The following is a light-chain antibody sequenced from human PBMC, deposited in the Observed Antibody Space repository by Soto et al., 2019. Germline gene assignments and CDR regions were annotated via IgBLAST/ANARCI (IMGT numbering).Light chain of an antibody. CDR1: SSDVGSYNL. V-gene: IGLV2-23*01. CDR3: CSYAGSSTLGVV. Sequence: QSALTQPASVSGSPGQSITISCTGTSSDVGSYNLVSWYQQHPGKAPKLMIYEGSKRPSGVSNRFSRSKSGNTASLTISGLQAEDEADYYCCSYAGSSTLGVVFGGGTKVTVL. J-gene: IGLJ2*01. CDR2: EGS.